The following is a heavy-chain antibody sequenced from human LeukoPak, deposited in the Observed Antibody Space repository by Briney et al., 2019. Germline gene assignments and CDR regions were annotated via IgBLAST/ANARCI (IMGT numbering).Heavy chain of an antibody. CDR2: IHHSGNT. CDR3: ARDVVRDYFDY. V-gene: IGHV4-30-4*01. Sequence: SETLSLTCTVSGGSISSGGYYWSWIRQPPGKGLEWIGYIHHSGNTYYNPSLKSRVNISLDTSKNQFSLKLSSGTAADTAVYYCARDVVRDYFDYWGQGTPVTVSS. D-gene: IGHD2-21*01. CDR1: GGSISSGGYY. J-gene: IGHJ4*02.